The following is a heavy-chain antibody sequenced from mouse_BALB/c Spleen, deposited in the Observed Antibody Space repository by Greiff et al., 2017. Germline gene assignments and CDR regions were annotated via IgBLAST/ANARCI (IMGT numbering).Heavy chain of an antibody. CDR2: ILPGSGST. CDR1: GYTFSSYW. J-gene: IGHJ2*01. Sequence: VQLQQSGAELMKPGASVKISCKATGYTFSSYWIEWVKQRPGHGLEWIGEILPGSGSTNYNEKFKGKATFTADTSSNTAYMQLSSLTSEDSAVYFCASYDYDEDYFDYWGQGTTLTVSS. V-gene: IGHV1-9*01. CDR3: ASYDYDEDYFDY. D-gene: IGHD2-4*01.